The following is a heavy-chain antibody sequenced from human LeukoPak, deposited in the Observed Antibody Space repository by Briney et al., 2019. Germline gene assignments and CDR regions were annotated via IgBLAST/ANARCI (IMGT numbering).Heavy chain of an antibody. V-gene: IGHV1-69*05. CDR2: IIPIFGTA. J-gene: IGHJ4*02. CDR1: GGTFSSYG. D-gene: IGHD6-13*01. Sequence: SVNLSCKASGGTFSSYGISWVRQAPGQGLEWMGRIIPIFGTANYVQNFQGRVTITTDESTSTAYMELSSLRSEDTAVYYCARDRGQQMGYYFDYWGQGTLVTVSS. CDR3: ARDRGQQMGYYFDY.